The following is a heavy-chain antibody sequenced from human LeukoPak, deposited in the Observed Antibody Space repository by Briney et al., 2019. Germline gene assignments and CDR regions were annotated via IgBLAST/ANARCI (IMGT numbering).Heavy chain of an antibody. D-gene: IGHD3-10*01. CDR3: AREFGVEDIRLRELFRP. J-gene: IGHJ3*01. V-gene: IGHV7-4-1*02. CDR2: NTGNP. Sequence: NTGNPTYAQGFTGRFVFSLDTSVSTAYLQISSLKAEDTAVYYCAREFGVEDIRLRELFRPWGQGTMVTVSS.